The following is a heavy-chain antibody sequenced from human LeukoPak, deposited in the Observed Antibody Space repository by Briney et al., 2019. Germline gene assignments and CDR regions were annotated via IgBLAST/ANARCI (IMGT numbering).Heavy chain of an antibody. V-gene: IGHV3-23*01. CDR1: GFTFSSYA. J-gene: IGHJ6*02. D-gene: IGHD3-10*01. Sequence: PGGSLRLSCAASGFTFSSYAMSWVRQAPGKGLEWVSAISGSGGSTYYADSVKGRFTISRDNSKNTLYLQMNSLRAEDTAVYYCAKSNLPMVRGVYQNPENPYYYYYYGMDVWGQGTTVTVSS. CDR2: ISGSGGST. CDR3: AKSNLPMVRGVYQNPENPYYYYYYGMDV.